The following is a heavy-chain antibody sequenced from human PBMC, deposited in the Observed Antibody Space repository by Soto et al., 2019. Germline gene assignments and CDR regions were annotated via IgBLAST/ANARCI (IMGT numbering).Heavy chain of an antibody. CDR1: GYTFTGYY. D-gene: IGHD3-9*01. V-gene: IGHV1-2*04. CDR2: INPNSGST. J-gene: IGHJ6*02. Sequence: ASVRVSCKASGYTFTGYYMHWVRQAPGQGLEWMGWINPNSGSTNYSQKFQGWVTMTRDTSVSTAYMELSRLRSEDTAVYYCARGISDILTGYYYYYGMDVWGQGTTVTSP. CDR3: ARGISDILTGYYYYYGMDV.